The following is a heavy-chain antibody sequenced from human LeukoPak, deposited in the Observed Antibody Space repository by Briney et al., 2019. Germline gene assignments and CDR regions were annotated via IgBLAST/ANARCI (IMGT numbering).Heavy chain of an antibody. CDR3: ARGALGFDY. V-gene: IGHV3-13*04. J-gene: IGHJ4*02. Sequence: GGSLRLSCAASGFTFSTYDMHWVRHAAGKGLEWVSGIGKGGDTYYAGSVKGRFTTSRENAKRSVYLQMNNLRAGDSAMYYCARGALGFDYWGQGTLVTVSS. CDR1: GFTFSTYD. CDR2: IGKGGDT.